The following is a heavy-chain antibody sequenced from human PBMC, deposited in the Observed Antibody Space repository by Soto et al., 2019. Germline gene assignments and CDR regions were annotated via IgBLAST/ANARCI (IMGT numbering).Heavy chain of an antibody. D-gene: IGHD6-19*01. CDR1: GFTFSDYA. Sequence: VQLVESGGGVVQPGRSLRLSCAASGFTFSDYAMHWVRQAPGKGLEWVAVVSHDGRNTHYADSVKGRFTISRDSSKNTVSLGMTSLRAEDTAGYYCAKGGRQWLVTSDFNYWGQGALVTVSS. J-gene: IGHJ4*02. V-gene: IGHV3-30*18. CDR3: AKGGRQWLVTSDFNY. CDR2: VSHDGRNT.